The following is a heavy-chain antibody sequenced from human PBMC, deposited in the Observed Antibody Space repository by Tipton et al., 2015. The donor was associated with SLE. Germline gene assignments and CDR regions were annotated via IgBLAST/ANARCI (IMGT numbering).Heavy chain of an antibody. J-gene: IGHJ4*02. CDR2: IYYSGST. Sequence: TLSLTCTVSGGSISSSSYYRGWIRQPPGKGLEWIGSIYYSGSTYYNPSLKSRVTISVDTSKNQFSLKLSSVTAADTAVDYCASLGVVVTAIDYWGQGTLVTVSS. CDR3: ASLGVVVTAIDY. V-gene: IGHV4-39*01. D-gene: IGHD2-21*02. CDR1: GGSISSSSYY.